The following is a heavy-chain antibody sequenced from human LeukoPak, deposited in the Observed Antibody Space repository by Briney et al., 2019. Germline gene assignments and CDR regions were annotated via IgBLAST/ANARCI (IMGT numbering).Heavy chain of an antibody. Sequence: SETLSLTCTVSGGSISSSSYYWGWIRQPPGKGLEWIGSIYYSGSTNYNPSLKSRVTISVDTSKNQFSLKLSSVTAADTAVYYCARGPRYFADYYYYYYMDVWGKGTTVTVSS. V-gene: IGHV4-39*07. J-gene: IGHJ6*03. D-gene: IGHD3-9*01. CDR1: GGSISSSSYY. CDR3: ARGPRYFADYYYYYYMDV. CDR2: IYYSGST.